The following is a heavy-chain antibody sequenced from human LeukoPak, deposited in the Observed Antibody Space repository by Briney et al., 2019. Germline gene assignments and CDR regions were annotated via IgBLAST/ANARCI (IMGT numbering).Heavy chain of an antibody. CDR3: ARVTTGSYYSDH. J-gene: IGHJ4*02. CDR2: IYTRAST. Sequence: SSETLSLTCTVSGVSISSFYWNWIRQPAGKGLEWIGRIYTRASTNYNPSLKSRVTMSVDTSKNQLSLKLRSVTAADTAVYYCARVTTGSYYSDHWGQGTLVTVSS. D-gene: IGHD1-26*01. CDR1: GVSISSFY. V-gene: IGHV4-4*07.